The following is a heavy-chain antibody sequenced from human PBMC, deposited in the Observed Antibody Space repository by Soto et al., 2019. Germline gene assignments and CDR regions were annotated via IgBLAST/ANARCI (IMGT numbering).Heavy chain of an antibody. CDR1: GFTFSSYA. D-gene: IGHD2-21*01. Sequence: GGSLRLSCAASGFTFSSYAMHWVRQAPGKGLEWVAVISYDGSNKYYADSVKGRFTISKDSSRNTLYLQMSDLRVEDTGVYYCARVKAYTGGAGDPLDLWGQGTLVTVSS. V-gene: IGHV3-30-3*01. CDR2: ISYDGSNK. J-gene: IGHJ5*02. CDR3: ARVKAYTGGAGDPLDL.